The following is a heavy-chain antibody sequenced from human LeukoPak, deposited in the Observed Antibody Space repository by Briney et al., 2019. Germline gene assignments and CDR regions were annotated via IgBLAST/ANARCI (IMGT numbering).Heavy chain of an antibody. V-gene: IGHV4-38-2*02. CDR3: ARDGGNVDY. D-gene: IGHD2-15*01. J-gene: IGHJ4*02. CDR2: NHHSGGT. CDR1: GYSISSGYH. Sequence: SETLSLTCMVSGYSISSGYHWGWIRQPPGKGLEGVGRNHHSGGTYYNPSLKRRVTISVDTAKNQFSLKLSSVTAADTAVYYWARDGGNVDYWGQGTLVTVSS.